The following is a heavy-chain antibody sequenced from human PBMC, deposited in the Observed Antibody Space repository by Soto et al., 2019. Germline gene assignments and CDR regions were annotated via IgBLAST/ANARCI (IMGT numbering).Heavy chain of an antibody. J-gene: IGHJ6*03. D-gene: IGHD3-9*01. V-gene: IGHV3-13*01. CDR1: GFTFSSYD. Sequence: GGSLRLSCAASGFTFSSYDMHWVRQATGKGLEWVSAIGTAGDTYYPGSVKGRFTISRENAKNSLYLQMNSLRAGDTAVYYCARGSFGPGGLRYFDWPMGYYMDVWGKGTTVTVSS. CDR3: ARGSFGPGGLRYFDWPMGYYMDV. CDR2: IGTAGDT.